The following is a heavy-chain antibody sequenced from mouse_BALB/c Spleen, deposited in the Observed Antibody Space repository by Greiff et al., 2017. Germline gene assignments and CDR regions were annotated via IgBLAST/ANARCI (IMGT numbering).Heavy chain of an antibody. CDR2: ISYSGST. V-gene: IGHV3-2*02. CDR3: AKKKFPYYYYAMDY. Sequence: EVQLVESGPGLVKPSQSLSLTCTVTGYSITSDYAWNWIRQFPGNKLEWMGYISYSGSTSYNPSLKSRISITRDTSKNQFFLQLNSVTTEDTATYYCAKKKFPYYYYAMDYWGQGTSVTVSS. J-gene: IGHJ4*01. CDR1: GYSITSDYA. D-gene: IGHD2-10*01.